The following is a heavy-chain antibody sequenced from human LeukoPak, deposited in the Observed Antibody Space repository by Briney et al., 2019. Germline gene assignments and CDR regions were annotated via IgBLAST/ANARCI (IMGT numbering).Heavy chain of an antibody. V-gene: IGHV3-21*01. CDR1: GFTFSSYR. CDR2: ISSSSSYI. J-gene: IGHJ3*02. Sequence: GGSLRLSCAASGFTFSSYRMNWVRQAPGKGLEWVSSISSSSSYIYYADSVEGRFTISRDNAKNSLYLQMNSLRAEDTAVYYCARALEATVTTHAFDIWGQGTMVTVSS. D-gene: IGHD4-17*01. CDR3: ARALEATVTTHAFDI.